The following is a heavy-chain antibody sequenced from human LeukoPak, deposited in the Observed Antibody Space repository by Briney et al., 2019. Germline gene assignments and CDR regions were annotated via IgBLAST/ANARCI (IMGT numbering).Heavy chain of an antibody. CDR1: GGSISSGGYY. CDR2: IYYSGST. Sequence: SETLSLTCTVSGGSISSGGYYWSRIRQHPGKGLEWIGYIYYSGSTYYNPSLKSRVTISVDTSKNQFSLKLSSVTAADTAVYYCARWAGGGSGSFDYWGQGTLVTVSS. J-gene: IGHJ4*02. V-gene: IGHV4-31*03. D-gene: IGHD3-10*01. CDR3: ARWAGGGSGSFDY.